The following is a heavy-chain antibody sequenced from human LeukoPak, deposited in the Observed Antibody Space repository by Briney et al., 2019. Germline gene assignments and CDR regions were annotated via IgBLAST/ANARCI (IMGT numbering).Heavy chain of an antibody. Sequence: PGGSLRLSCAASGFTCANAWMSWVRQAPGKGLEWVGRIKSKTDGGTTDYAAPVKGRFTISSDDSKNTLYLQMNSLKTEDTAVYYCTTAARITMVRGVFDHTDYGYWGQGTLVTVSS. V-gene: IGHV3-15*01. CDR2: IKSKTDGGTT. J-gene: IGHJ4*02. CDR3: TTAARITMVRGVFDHTDYGY. CDR1: GFTCANAW. D-gene: IGHD3-10*01.